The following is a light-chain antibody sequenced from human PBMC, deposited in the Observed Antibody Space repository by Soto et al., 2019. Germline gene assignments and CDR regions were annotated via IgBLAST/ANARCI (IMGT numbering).Light chain of an antibody. CDR2: GAS. CDR1: QSVSSSY. Sequence: EIVLTQSPGTLSLSPGERDTLSCRASQSVSSSYLAWYQQKPGQAPRLLIYGASSRATGIPDRFSGSGSGTDFTLTNSRLEPEDFAVYYCQLTELTFGGGTKVEIK. V-gene: IGKV3-20*01. CDR3: QLTELT. J-gene: IGKJ4*01.